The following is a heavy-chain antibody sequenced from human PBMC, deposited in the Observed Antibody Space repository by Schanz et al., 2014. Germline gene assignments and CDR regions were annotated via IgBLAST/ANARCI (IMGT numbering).Heavy chain of an antibody. D-gene: IGHD6-6*01. J-gene: IGHJ6*02. V-gene: IGHV3-11*01. Sequence: QVQLVESGGGLVKPGGSLRLSCVGSGFIFSDHYMSWIRQAPGKGLEWISYISSGSSTIHYADSVKGRFTISRDNAKNSLFLQMNSLRAEDTAIYYCATSYSSSSYFYVMDVWGQGTTVTVSS. CDR1: GFIFSDHY. CDR3: ATSYSSSSYFYVMDV. CDR2: ISSGSSTI.